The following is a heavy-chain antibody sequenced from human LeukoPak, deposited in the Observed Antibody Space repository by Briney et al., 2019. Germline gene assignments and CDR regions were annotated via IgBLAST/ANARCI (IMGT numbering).Heavy chain of an antibody. CDR1: GFKFDDYS. CDR3: GRVHCSTNSCYDYYDYYMDV. CDR2: INWDGAST. D-gene: IGHD5-12*01. Sequence: GGSLRLSCVASGFKFDDYSMNWVRHVPGKGLEWVAGINWDGASTGYRDSMKGRFTISRDNGKNSLYLQMSGLRVDDTAVYYCGRVHCSTNSCYDYYDYYMDVSGEGTTVTVSS. V-gene: IGHV3-20*04. J-gene: IGHJ6*03.